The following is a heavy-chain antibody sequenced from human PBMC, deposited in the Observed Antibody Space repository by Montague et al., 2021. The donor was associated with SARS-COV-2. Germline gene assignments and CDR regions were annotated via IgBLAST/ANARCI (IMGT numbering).Heavy chain of an antibody. J-gene: IGHJ6*02. V-gene: IGHV6-1*01. CDR3: TSGREGNYNVMDV. CDR2: TYYRSKWYN. CDR1: GDSVSSNSAT. D-gene: IGHD1-1*01. Sequence: CAISGDSVSSNSATWNWVRQSPLRGLEWLGRTYYRSKWYNDYAVSVRGRVTINPDTSKNRFSLQLNSVTPEDTAIYYCTSGREGNYNVMDVWGQGTTVTVSS.